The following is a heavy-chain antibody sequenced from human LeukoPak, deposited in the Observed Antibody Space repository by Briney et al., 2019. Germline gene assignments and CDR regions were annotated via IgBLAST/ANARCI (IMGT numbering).Heavy chain of an antibody. J-gene: IGHJ4*02. D-gene: IGHD6-6*01. CDR3: AKAVGTYSSSTTYYFDY. CDR2: ISYDGSNK. V-gene: IGHV3-30*18. CDR1: GFSLSSYW. Sequence: GGSLRLSCAASGFSLSSYWMTWVRQAPGKGLEWVAVISYDGSNKYYADSVKGRFTISRDNSKNTLYLQMNSLRAEDTAVYYCAKAVGTYSSSTTYYFDYWGQGTLVTASS.